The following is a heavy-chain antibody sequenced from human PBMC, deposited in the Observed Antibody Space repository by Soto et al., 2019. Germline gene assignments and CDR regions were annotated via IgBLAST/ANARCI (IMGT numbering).Heavy chain of an antibody. CDR3: ATYTTPFSYFDY. Sequence: QVQLVQSGAEVRKPGASVKVSCKASGYTFTNHDINWVRQASGQGLEWMGWMNPDSGKTYYVEKFQGRVTTTRDTSTNTAYLEVTSLKSDDTAVFFCATYTTPFSYFDYWGQGSLVTVSS. CDR1: GYTFTNHD. V-gene: IGHV1-8*01. J-gene: IGHJ4*02. D-gene: IGHD4-4*01. CDR2: MNPDSGKT.